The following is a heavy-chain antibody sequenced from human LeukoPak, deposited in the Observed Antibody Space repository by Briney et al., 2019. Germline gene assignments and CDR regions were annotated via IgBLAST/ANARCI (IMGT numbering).Heavy chain of an antibody. D-gene: IGHD6-19*01. CDR3: AKDRVVAGSI. V-gene: IGHV3-23*01. J-gene: IGHJ4*02. Sequence: PGGSLRLSCAASGFTFSSYAMSWVCEAPGKGLEWVSAISGSGGSTYYADSVKGRFTISRDNSKNTLYLQMNSLRAEDTAVYYCAKDRVVAGSIWGQGTLVTVSS. CDR2: ISGSGGST. CDR1: GFTFSSYA.